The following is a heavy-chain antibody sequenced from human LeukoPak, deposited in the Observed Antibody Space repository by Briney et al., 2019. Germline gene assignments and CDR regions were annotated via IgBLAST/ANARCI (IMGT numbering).Heavy chain of an antibody. V-gene: IGHV3-23*01. CDR1: GFTFSSYA. CDR2: IGGSGGIS. J-gene: IGHJ4*02. D-gene: IGHD6-13*01. Sequence: GGSLRLSCAASGFTFSSYAMNWVRQTPGKGLEWVSVIGGSGGISYYADFVRGRFTISRDNSKNTLYMQMNSLRAEDTAVYYCAKPPAWAAAGTWDYWGQGTLVTVSS. CDR3: AKPPAWAAAGTWDY.